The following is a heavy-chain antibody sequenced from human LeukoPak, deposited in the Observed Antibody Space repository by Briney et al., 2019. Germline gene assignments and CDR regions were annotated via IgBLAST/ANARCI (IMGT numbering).Heavy chain of an antibody. CDR3: AKSGWSHDAFDI. Sequence: GGSLRLSCAASGFTFSSYSMNWVRQAPGKGLEWVSSISSSSSYIYYADSVKGRFTISRDNSKNTLYLQMNSLRVEDTAVYYCAKSGWSHDAFDIWGQGTMVTVSS. V-gene: IGHV3-21*04. CDR2: ISSSSSYI. D-gene: IGHD2-8*01. J-gene: IGHJ3*02. CDR1: GFTFSSYS.